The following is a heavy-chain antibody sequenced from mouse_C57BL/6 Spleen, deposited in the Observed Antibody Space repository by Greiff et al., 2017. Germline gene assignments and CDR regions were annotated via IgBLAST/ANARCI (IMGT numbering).Heavy chain of an antibody. J-gene: IGHJ4*01. Sequence: DVQLQESGPGMVKPSQSLSLTCTVTGYSITSGYDWHWIRHFPGNKLEWMGYISYSGSTNYNPSLKSRISITHDTSKNHFFLKLNSVTTEDTATYYCARGSYGSAMDYWGQGTSVTVSS. CDR2: ISYSGST. V-gene: IGHV3-1*01. D-gene: IGHD1-1*01. CDR3: ARGSYGSAMDY. CDR1: GYSITSGYD.